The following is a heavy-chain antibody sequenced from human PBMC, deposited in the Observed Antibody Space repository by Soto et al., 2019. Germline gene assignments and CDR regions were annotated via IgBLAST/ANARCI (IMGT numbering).Heavy chain of an antibody. CDR2: IDPSDSDT. D-gene: IGHD4-17*01. J-gene: IGHJ4*02. V-gene: IGHV5-51*01. Sequence: PGESLKISCKGSGYSFTSYWISWVRQMPGKGLEWMGRIDPSDSDTRYSPSFLGQVTISADKSINTAHLQWSSLKASDTAMYYCARQGNGAEGFDFWGQGALVTVSS. CDR1: GYSFTSYW. CDR3: ARQGNGAEGFDF.